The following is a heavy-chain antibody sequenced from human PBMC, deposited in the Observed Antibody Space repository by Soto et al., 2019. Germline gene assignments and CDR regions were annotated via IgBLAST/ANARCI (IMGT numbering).Heavy chain of an antibody. J-gene: IGHJ6*02. CDR2: IYWDDDK. CDR3: VQSRCGGDCLQSYSSHSYYGLDV. CDR1: GFSLSTTGVG. V-gene: IGHV2-5*02. Sequence: QSTLKESGPTLVKPTQTLTLTCTFSGFSLSTTGVGVGWIRQPPGKALEWLALIYWDDDKRYNPSLKSRLTITKPTSKNQVVLTMTNMDPVDTSPYYCVQSRCGGDCLQSYSSHSYYGLDVWGQGTTVTVSS. D-gene: IGHD2-21*02.